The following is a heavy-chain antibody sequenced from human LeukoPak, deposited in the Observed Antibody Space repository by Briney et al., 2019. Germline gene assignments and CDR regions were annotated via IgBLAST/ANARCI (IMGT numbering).Heavy chain of an antibody. V-gene: IGHV1-18*01. J-gene: IGHJ4*02. D-gene: IGHD3-16*01. Sequence: ASVKVSCKASGYTFTSYGISWVRQAPGQGLEWMGWISAHNGNTNYAQKLQGRVTMTTDTSTSTAYMELRSLRSDDTAVYYCARTLYIASAPGGFDYWGQGTLVTVSS. CDR3: ARTLYIASAPGGFDY. CDR1: GYTFTSYG. CDR2: ISAHNGNT.